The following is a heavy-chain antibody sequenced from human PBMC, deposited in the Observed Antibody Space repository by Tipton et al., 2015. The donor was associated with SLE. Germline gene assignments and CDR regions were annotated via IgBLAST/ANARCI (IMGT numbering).Heavy chain of an antibody. D-gene: IGHD6-13*01. V-gene: IGHV4-59*01. CDR1: GGSISSYY. CDR2: IYYSGST. J-gene: IGHJ5*02. Sequence: TLSLTCTVSGGSISSYYWGWIRQPPGKGLEWIGYIYYSGSTNYNPSLKSRVTISVDTSKNQFSLKLSSVTAADTAVYYCARDGKYSSSQAEFDPWGQGTLVTVSS. CDR3: ARDGKYSSSQAEFDP.